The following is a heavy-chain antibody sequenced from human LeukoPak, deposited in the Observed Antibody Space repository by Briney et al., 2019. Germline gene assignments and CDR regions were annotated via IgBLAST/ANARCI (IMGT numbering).Heavy chain of an antibody. CDR1: GDTVSRSDSY. CDR3: ARRRYYDGSGYLE. CDR2: IYYSGRT. J-gene: IGHJ1*01. Sequence: SETLSLTCSVSGDTVSRSDSYWDWIRQPPGKGLEWIGTIYYSGRTYHSPSLKSRITMSVDPSNNQFSLNLRSVTAADTAVYYCARRRYYDGSGYLEWGQGTLLSVSS. D-gene: IGHD3-22*01. V-gene: IGHV4-39*01.